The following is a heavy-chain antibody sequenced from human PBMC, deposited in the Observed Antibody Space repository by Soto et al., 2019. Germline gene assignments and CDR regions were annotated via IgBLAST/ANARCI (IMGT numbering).Heavy chain of an antibody. CDR1: GGSIRNGGHY. CDR2: ISYSGNS. J-gene: IGHJ4*02. V-gene: IGHV4-31*03. CDR3: ARVGEWLRWFDY. Sequence: QVQLQESGPGLVKPSQTLSLTCTVSGGSIRNGGHYWSWIRQHPGKGLEWIGYISYSGNSYYNPSLTSRVTISVDTSKNQFSLHLTSVTAADTAVYYCARVGEWLRWFDYWGQGTLVTVSS. D-gene: IGHD5-12*01.